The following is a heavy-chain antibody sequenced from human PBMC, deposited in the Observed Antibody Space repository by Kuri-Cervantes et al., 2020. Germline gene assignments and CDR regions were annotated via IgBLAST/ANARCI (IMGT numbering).Heavy chain of an antibody. Sequence: GGSLRLSCAASGFTVSGNYMSWVRQAPGKGLEWVSLIYSGGTTYYADSVKGRFTISRDNSKNTLYLQMNSLRAEDTAVYYCARDGSVGADYYYYGMDVWGQGTTVTVSS. D-gene: IGHD1-26*01. CDR3: ARDGSVGADYYYYGMDV. V-gene: IGHV3-66*01. CDR2: IYSGGTT. J-gene: IGHJ6*02. CDR1: GFTVSGNY.